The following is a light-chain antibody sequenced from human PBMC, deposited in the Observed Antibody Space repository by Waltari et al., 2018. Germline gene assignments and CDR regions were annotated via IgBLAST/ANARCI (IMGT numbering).Light chain of an antibody. J-gene: IGLJ3*02. CDR2: SNN. Sequence: QSVLTQPPSASGTPGQRVTISCSGSSSNIGRNTVNWYQQLPGTAPKLLMYSNNPRPSGVPDRFSGSKSGTSASLAISGLQSGDEADYYCAAWDDSLNGWVFGGGTKLTVL. V-gene: IGLV1-44*01. CDR1: SSNIGRNT. CDR3: AAWDDSLNGWV.